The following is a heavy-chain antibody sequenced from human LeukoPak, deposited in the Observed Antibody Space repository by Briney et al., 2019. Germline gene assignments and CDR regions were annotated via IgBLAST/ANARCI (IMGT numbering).Heavy chain of an antibody. CDR2: IYNAVTI. Sequence: GGSLRLSCAASGFTVSSNYMTWVRQAPGKGLEWVSVIYNAVTIHYADSVKGRFTISSDNSKNTVYLQMNSLRAEDTAVYYCILTTVTTSVEYWGQGTLVTVSS. CDR3: ILTTVTTSVEY. D-gene: IGHD4-17*01. J-gene: IGHJ4*02. CDR1: GFTVSSNY. V-gene: IGHV3-53*01.